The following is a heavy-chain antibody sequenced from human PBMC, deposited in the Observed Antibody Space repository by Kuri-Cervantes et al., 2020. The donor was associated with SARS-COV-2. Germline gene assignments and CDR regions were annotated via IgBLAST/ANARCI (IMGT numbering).Heavy chain of an antibody. CDR3: ARDTTVTTERYYGMDV. V-gene: IGHV4-59*12. CDR1: GGSISSYY. CDR2: IYYSGST. J-gene: IGHJ6*02. D-gene: IGHD4-17*01. Sequence: SETLSLTCTVSGGSISSYYWSWIRQPPGKGLEWIGYIYYSGSTNYNPSLKSRVTISVDTSKNQFSLKLSSVTAADTAVYYCARDTTVTTERYYGMDVWGQGTTVTVSS.